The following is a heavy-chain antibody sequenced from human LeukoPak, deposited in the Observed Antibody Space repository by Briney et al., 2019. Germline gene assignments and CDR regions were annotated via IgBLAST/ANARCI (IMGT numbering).Heavy chain of an antibody. Sequence: GGSLRLSCVASGFPFPTYAMMWVRQAPGKGLEWVSSVRVSDGARFYADSVKGRFTISRDNTKNTLYLQMNSLRVEDTAVYFCGAVGAPLDFWSQGTLVTVSS. J-gene: IGHJ4*02. CDR3: GAVGAPLDF. CDR2: VRVSDGAR. V-gene: IGHV3-23*01. D-gene: IGHD4-23*01. CDR1: GFPFPTYA.